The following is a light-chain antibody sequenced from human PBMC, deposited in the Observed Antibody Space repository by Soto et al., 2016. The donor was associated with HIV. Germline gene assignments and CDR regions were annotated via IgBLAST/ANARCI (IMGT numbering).Light chain of an antibody. CDR2: AAS. V-gene: IGKV1-12*01. CDR3: QQANTSLGIT. J-gene: IGKJ3*01. CDR1: QGISSW. Sequence: DIQMTQSPSSVSASVGDRVTITCRASQGISSWLAWYQKKPGKAPKLLIYAASTLQSGVPSRFSGSGSGTDFTLTISSLQPEDFATYYCQQANTSLGITFGPGTKVDMK.